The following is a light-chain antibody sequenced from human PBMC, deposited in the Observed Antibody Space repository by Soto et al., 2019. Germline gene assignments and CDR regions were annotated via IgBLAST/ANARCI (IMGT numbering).Light chain of an antibody. V-gene: IGKV1-5*03. CDR2: KAS. Sequence: DIQLTQSPSTLSASVGDRVTITCRASQRMTSWLAWYQQKPGKAPKLLIYKASTLKSGVPSRFSGSGSGTEFTLTISSLQPDDFATYYCQQYNSYWTFGQGTKVDIK. CDR1: QRMTSW. CDR3: QQYNSYWT. J-gene: IGKJ1*01.